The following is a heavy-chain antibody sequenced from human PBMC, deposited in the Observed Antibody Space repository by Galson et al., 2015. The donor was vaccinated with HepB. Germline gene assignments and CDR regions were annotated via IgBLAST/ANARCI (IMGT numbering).Heavy chain of an antibody. CDR1: GFTFSIYG. D-gene: IGHD3-22*01. CDR3: AKDQELYYDSSPLDH. CDR2: IRYDGSTK. Sequence: SLRLSCAASGFTFSIYGIHWVRQAPGKGLEWVAFIRYDGSTKYYADSVKGRFTISRDNSKNTLYLQMNSLRAEDTAVYHCAKDQELYYDSSPLDHWGQGTLVTASS. J-gene: IGHJ4*02. V-gene: IGHV3-30*02.